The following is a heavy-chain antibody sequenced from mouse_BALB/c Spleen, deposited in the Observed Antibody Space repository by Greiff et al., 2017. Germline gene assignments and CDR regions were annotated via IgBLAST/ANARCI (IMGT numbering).Heavy chain of an antibody. CDR2: ISSGGSYT. J-gene: IGHJ4*01. CDR1: GFTFSSYT. V-gene: IGHV5-6-4*01. Sequence: EVMLVESGGGLVKPGGSLKLSCAASGFTFSSYTMSWVRQTPEKRLEWVATISSGGSYTYYPDSVKGRFTISRDNAKNTLYLQMSSLKSEDTAMYYCTRERESDAMDYWGQGTSVTVSS. CDR3: TRERESDAMDY.